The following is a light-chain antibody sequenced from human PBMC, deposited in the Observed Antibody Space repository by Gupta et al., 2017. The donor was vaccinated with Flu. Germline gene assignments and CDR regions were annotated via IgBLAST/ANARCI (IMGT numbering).Light chain of an antibody. CDR3: TSKTSTNTFL. V-gene: IGLV2-18*02. Sequence: SSDVVNYNTVSWYQQPPGTAPKLIIFEVNNRPSGVPDRFSGSKSGNTASLTISGLRPEDEADYYCTSKTSTNTFLFGGGTKLTVL. CDR2: EVN. CDR1: SSDVVNYNT. J-gene: IGLJ2*01.